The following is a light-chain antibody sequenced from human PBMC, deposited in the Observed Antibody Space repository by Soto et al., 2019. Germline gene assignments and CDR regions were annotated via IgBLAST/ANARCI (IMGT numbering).Light chain of an antibody. CDR2: GAS. J-gene: IGKJ2*01. Sequence: NVLTQSQGTLLFSPGERATLSCRASQRVTSNFLAWYQQKPGQAPRLLIYGASTRAAGVPDRFSGSGSGTDFTVTITRLEPEDFAVYYCQQYGRSPPLYTFGQGTKLGVK. CDR3: QQYGRSPPLYT. V-gene: IGKV3-20*01. CDR1: QRVTSNF.